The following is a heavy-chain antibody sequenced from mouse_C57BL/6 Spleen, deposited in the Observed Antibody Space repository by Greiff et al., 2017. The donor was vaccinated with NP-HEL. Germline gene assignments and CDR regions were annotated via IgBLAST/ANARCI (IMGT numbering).Heavy chain of an antibody. CDR3: ARGAYGSSPWFAY. Sequence: VQLQQSGPELVKPGDSVKISCKASGYSFTGYFMNWVMQSHGKSLEWIGRINPYNGDTFYNQKFKGKATLTVDKSSSTAHMELRSLTSEDSAVDYCARGAYGSSPWFAYWGQGTLVTVSA. D-gene: IGHD1-1*01. CDR2: INPYNGDT. V-gene: IGHV1-20*01. CDR1: GYSFTGYF. J-gene: IGHJ3*01.